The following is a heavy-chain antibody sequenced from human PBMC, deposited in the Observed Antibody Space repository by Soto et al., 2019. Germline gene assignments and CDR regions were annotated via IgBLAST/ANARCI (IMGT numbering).Heavy chain of an antibody. CDR1: GGTFSSYA. CDR3: AREGAYCSGGSCYSFDY. Sequence: QVQLVQSGAEVKKPGSSVKVSCKASGGTFSSYAISWVRQAPGQGREWMGGIIPIFGTANYAQKFQGRVTITADESTSTAYMELSSLRSEDTAVYYCAREGAYCSGGSCYSFDYWGQGTLVTVSS. V-gene: IGHV1-69*01. CDR2: IIPIFGTA. J-gene: IGHJ4*02. D-gene: IGHD2-15*01.